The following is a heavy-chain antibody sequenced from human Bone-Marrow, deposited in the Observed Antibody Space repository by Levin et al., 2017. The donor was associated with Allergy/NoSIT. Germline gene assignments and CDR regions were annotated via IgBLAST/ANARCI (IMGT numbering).Heavy chain of an antibody. CDR1: GFTFSSYA. J-gene: IGHJ4*02. V-gene: IGHV3-23*01. CDR2: ISATAGRA. CDR3: AITVMPGDIGVVPDFDN. D-gene: IGHD2-21*01. Sequence: GGSLRLSCAASGFTFSSYALSWVRQAPGKGLQWVSGISATAGRAYYADSVKGRFTISRDNSKRTIYLQMNSLGAEDTAIYYCAITVMPGDIGVVPDFDNWGQGTLVTVSS.